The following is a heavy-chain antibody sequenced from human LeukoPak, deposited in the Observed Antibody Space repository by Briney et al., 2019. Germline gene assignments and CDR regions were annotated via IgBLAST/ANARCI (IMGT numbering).Heavy chain of an antibody. CDR2: INHSGST. D-gene: IGHD6-19*01. CDR1: GGSFSGYY. Sequence: SETLSLTCAVYGGSFSGYYWSWIRQPPGKGLEWIGEINHSGSTNYNPSLKSRVTISVDTSKNQFSLKLSSVTAADTAVYYCAIGSSGWYRRIYFDYWGQGTLVTVSS. CDR3: AIGSSGWYRRIYFDY. V-gene: IGHV4-34*01. J-gene: IGHJ4*02.